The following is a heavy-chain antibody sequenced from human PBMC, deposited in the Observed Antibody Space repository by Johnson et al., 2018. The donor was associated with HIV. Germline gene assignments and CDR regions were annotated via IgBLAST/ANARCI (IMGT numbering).Heavy chain of an antibody. Sequence: QVQLVESGGGLVRPGGSLRLSCAASGFTFSDYYMTWIRQAPGKGLECVSYISSSGRTIYYADSVKGRFTISRDNSKNTLYLQMNSLRAEDTAVYYCAKDRSGSAGAFDIWGQGTMVTVSS. D-gene: IGHD1-26*01. CDR1: GFTFSDYY. V-gene: IGHV3-11*04. CDR2: ISSSGRTI. CDR3: AKDRSGSAGAFDI. J-gene: IGHJ3*02.